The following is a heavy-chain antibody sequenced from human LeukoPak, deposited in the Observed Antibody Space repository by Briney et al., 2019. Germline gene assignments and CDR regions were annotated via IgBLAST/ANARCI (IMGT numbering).Heavy chain of an antibody. D-gene: IGHD6-19*01. V-gene: IGHV4-59*01. CDR1: GDSISSYY. CDR3: AKGGWLEY. J-gene: IGHJ4*02. CDR2: IYYSGST. Sequence: PSETLSLTCTVSGDSISSYYWSWIRQPPGKGLEWIGYIYYSGSTKYNPSLKSRVTISVDTSKNQFSLKLNSVTAADTAVYYCAKGGWLEYWGQGTLVTVSS.